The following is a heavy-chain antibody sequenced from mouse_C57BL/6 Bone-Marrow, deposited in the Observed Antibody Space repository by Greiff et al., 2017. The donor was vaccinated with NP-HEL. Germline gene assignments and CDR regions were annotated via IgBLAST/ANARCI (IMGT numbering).Heavy chain of an antibody. CDR2: ISSGGDYI. J-gene: IGHJ3*01. CDR1: GFTFSSYA. V-gene: IGHV5-9-1*02. D-gene: IGHD2-3*01. Sequence: DVMLVESGEGLVKPGGSLKLSCAASGFTFSSYAMSWVRQTPEKRLEWVAYISSGGDYIYYADTVKGRFTISRDNARNTLYLQMSSLKSEDTAMYYCTRGRGYDGYFPAWFAYWGQGTLVTVSA. CDR3: TRGRGYDGYFPAWFAY.